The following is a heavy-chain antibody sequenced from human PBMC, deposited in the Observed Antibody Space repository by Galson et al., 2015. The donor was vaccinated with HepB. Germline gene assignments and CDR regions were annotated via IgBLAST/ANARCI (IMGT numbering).Heavy chain of an antibody. J-gene: IGHJ4*02. Sequence: SLRLSCAASGFTFGGSAMHWVRQASGQGLEWVGRIRSKADSYATAYAASVKGRFTISRDDSKNTAHLQMNSLKTEDTAVYYCTSRPSDRSVIYWGQGTLVTVSS. CDR1: GFTFGGSA. CDR2: IRSKADSYAT. D-gene: IGHD3-22*01. V-gene: IGHV3-73*01. CDR3: TSRPSDRSVIY.